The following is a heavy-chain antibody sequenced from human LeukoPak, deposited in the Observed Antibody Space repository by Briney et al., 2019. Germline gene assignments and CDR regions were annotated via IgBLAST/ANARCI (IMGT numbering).Heavy chain of an antibody. CDR3: VKDQWQGYFDWSQSYSGAFDI. Sequence: QAGGSLRLSCAASGFTFSSYAMSWVRQAPGKGLEWVSAISGSGGNTYYADSVKGRFTISRDNSKNTLYLQMNSLRAEDTAVYYCVKDQWQGYFDWSQSYSGAFDIWGKGTMVTVSS. CDR2: ISGSGGNT. D-gene: IGHD3-9*01. CDR1: GFTFSSYA. J-gene: IGHJ3*02. V-gene: IGHV3-23*01.